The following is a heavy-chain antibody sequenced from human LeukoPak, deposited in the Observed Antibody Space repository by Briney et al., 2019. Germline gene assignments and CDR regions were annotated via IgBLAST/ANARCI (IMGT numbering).Heavy chain of an antibody. V-gene: IGHV3-23*01. J-gene: IGHJ4*02. CDR2: ITSSGGST. CDR1: GFTFSSYA. CDR3: AKGDYGDYRGYFDY. Sequence: GGSLRLSCAASGFTFSSYAMSWVRQAPGKGLEWVSAITSSGGSTYYADSVKGRFTISRDNSKNTLYLQMNSLRAEDTAVYYCAKGDYGDYRGYFDYWGQGTLVTVST. D-gene: IGHD4-17*01.